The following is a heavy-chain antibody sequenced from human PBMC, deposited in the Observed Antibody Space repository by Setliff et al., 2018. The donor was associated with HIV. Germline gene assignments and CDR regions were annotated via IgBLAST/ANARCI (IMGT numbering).Heavy chain of an antibody. D-gene: IGHD3-10*01. V-gene: IGHV4-4*07. CDR2: VYASAYS. CDR1: GDSIGDYY. CDR3: ARDWVTRSNYYGSGSPWYFDF. Sequence: SETLSLTCSASGDSIGDYYWNWIRQPAGKGLEWIGRVYASAYSNYNPSLKSRVTMSVDTSQNQFSLKLRSVNAADTAVYYCARDWVTRSNYYGSGSPWYFDFWGRGILVTVSS. J-gene: IGHJ2*01.